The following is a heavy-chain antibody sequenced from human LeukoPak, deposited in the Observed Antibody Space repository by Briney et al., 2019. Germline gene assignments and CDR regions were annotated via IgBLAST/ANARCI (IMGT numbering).Heavy chain of an antibody. CDR2: IIPILGIA. Sequence: SVKVSCKPSGGTFSSYAISSVRQAPGQGLEWMGRIIPILGIANYAQKFQGRGTITADKSTSTAYMELRSLRSEDTAVYYCARANLDIVVVPAGRDYYYYGMDVWGQGTTVTVSS. CDR3: ARANLDIVVVPAGRDYYYYGMDV. V-gene: IGHV1-69*04. CDR1: GGTFSSYA. J-gene: IGHJ6*02. D-gene: IGHD2-2*01.